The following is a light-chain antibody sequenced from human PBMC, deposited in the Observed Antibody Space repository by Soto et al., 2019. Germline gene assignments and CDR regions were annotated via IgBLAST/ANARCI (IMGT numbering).Light chain of an antibody. V-gene: IGLV2-11*01. CDR3: CSYAGSYTGV. J-gene: IGLJ1*01. CDR2: DVS. CDR1: SSDVGAYNY. Sequence: QSALTQPRSVSGSPGQSVTISCTGTSSDVGAYNYVSWYQHHPGKAPKFMIYDVSKRPSGVPDRFSGSKSGDTASLTISGLQAEDEVDYYCCSYAGSYTGVFGTGTKVTVL.